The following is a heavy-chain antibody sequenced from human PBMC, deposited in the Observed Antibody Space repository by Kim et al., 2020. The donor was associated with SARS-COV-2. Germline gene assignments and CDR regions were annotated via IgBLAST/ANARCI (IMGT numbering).Heavy chain of an antibody. CDR3: AKDYFDWLLRYYYYGMDV. D-gene: IGHD3-9*01. Sequence: GRFTISRDNSKNTLYLQMNSLRAEDTAVYYCAKDYFDWLLRYYYYGMDVWGQGTTVTVSS. J-gene: IGHJ6*02. V-gene: IGHV3-33*06.